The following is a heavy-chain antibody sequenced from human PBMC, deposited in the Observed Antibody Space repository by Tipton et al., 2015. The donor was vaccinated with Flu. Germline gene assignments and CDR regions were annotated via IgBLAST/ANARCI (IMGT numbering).Heavy chain of an antibody. V-gene: IGHV1-18*01. CDR1: GYTFTYYG. CDR3: ARELRIAVAGTGWFAP. J-gene: IGHJ5*02. D-gene: IGHD6-19*01. Sequence: QLVQSGAEVKKPGASVKVSCKASGYTFTYYGVSWVRQAPGQGLEWMGWISAYNGNTNYAQKFQGRVTMTTDTSTNTAYMELRSLRSDGTAVYYCARELRIAVAGTGWFAPWGQGTLVTVST. CDR2: ISAYNGNT.